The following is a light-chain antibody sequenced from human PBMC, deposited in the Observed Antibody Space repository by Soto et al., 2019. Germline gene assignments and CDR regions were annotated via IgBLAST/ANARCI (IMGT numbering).Light chain of an antibody. J-gene: IGKJ1*01. CDR2: AAS. Sequence: EVVLTQSPGTLSLSPGERATLSCRASQSVSSSFLAWYQQKPGQAPRLLIHAASTGATGIPARFRGSGSGTEFTLTISSLQSEDFAFYYCQQYNNWPRAFGQGTKVDIK. V-gene: IGKV3D-15*01. CDR1: QSVSSS. CDR3: QQYNNWPRA.